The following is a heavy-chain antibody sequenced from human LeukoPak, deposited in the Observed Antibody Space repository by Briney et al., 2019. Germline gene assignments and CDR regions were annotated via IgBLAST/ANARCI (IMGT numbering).Heavy chain of an antibody. J-gene: IGHJ6*02. D-gene: IGHD3-10*01. CDR1: GGSISSRSYY. CDR3: ARQVRAGKSYYYGMDV. V-gene: IGHV4-39*01. Sequence: SETLSLTCTVSGGSISSRSYYWGWIRQPPGKGLEWIGEINHSGSTNYNPSLKSRVTISVDTSKNQFSLKLSSVTAADTAVYYCARQVRAGKSYYYGMDVWGQGTTVTVSS. CDR2: INHSGST.